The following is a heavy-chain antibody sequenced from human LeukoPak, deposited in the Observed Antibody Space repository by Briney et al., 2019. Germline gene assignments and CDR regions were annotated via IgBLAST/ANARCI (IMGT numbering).Heavy chain of an antibody. CDR1: GFTFSNYG. Sequence: GGSLRLSCGASGFTFSNYGMLWVRQAPGKGLEWVAFIRYDGSNKYYADSVKGRFTISRDNSKNTLYLQMNSLRAEDTAVYYCAKDRYYYGSGSYWRLLDYWGQGTLVTVSS. J-gene: IGHJ4*02. V-gene: IGHV3-30*02. CDR2: IRYDGSNK. D-gene: IGHD3-10*01. CDR3: AKDRYYYGSGSYWRLLDY.